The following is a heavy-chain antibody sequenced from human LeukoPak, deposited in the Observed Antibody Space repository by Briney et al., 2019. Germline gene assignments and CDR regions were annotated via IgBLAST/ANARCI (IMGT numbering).Heavy chain of an antibody. CDR1: GGTFSSYA. D-gene: IGHD3-22*01. CDR2: IIPIFGTA. J-gene: IGHJ5*02. CDR3: ARGYYDSSGYLGGFDP. V-gene: IGHV1-69*06. Sequence: ASVKVPCKDSGGTFSSYAISWVRQAPGQGLEWMGGIIPIFGTANYAHMFKGRVTITPDKSTSTAYMELSSLRSEDTAVDYCARGYYDSSGYLGGFDPWGQGTLVTVSS.